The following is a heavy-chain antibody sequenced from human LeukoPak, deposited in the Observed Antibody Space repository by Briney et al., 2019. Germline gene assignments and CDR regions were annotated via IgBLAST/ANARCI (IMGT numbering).Heavy chain of an antibody. CDR2: ISYDGSNK. V-gene: IGHV3-30*04. CDR1: GFTFSSYA. Sequence: AGGSLRLSCAASGFTFSSYAMHWVRQAPGKGLEWVAVISYDGSNKYYADSVKGRFTISRDNAKNSLYLQMNSLRAEDTAVYYCARGKYSSSSILDYWGQGTLVTVSS. CDR3: ARGKYSSSSILDY. J-gene: IGHJ4*02. D-gene: IGHD6-6*01.